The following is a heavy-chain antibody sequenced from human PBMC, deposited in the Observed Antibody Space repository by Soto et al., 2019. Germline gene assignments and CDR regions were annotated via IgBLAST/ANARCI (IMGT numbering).Heavy chain of an antibody. CDR3: ARDYFDRSGLYGMDL. CDR2: INPDTDDT. D-gene: IGHD3-22*01. Sequence: QLLQSGAEVRKPGASVKDSCKASGYTFIDYYMHWVRQAPGQGLEWMGWINPDTDDTHYAQKFQGRLIMTRDTSINTVYMELSRQSSDDTAVYYCARDYFDRSGLYGMDLWGQGTTVTVSS. J-gene: IGHJ6*02. V-gene: IGHV1-2*02. CDR1: GYTFIDYY.